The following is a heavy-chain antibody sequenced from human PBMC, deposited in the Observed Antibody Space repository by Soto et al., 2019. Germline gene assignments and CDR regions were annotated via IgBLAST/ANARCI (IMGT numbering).Heavy chain of an antibody. D-gene: IGHD3-10*01. CDR1: GGSISSGGHY. J-gene: IGHJ6*02. Sequence: QVQLQESGPGLVKPSQTLSLTCTVSGGSISSGGHYWSWIRQHPGKGLEWIGYIYYSGSTYYNPSLKSRVTISVDTSKNQFSLKLSSVTAADTAVYYCARGGVIRYYGMDVWGQGTTVTVSS. CDR2: IYYSGST. CDR3: ARGGVIRYYGMDV. V-gene: IGHV4-31*03.